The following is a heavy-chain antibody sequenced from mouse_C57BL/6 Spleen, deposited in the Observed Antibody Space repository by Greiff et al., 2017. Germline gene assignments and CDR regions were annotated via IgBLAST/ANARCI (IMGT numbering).Heavy chain of an antibody. V-gene: IGHV1-72*01. CDR1: GYTFTSYW. CDR2: IDPNSGGT. CDR3: ARAYYYGSSYVRYAMDY. J-gene: IGHJ4*01. D-gene: IGHD1-1*01. Sequence: VQLQQPGAELVKPGASVKLSCKASGYTFTSYWMHWVKQRPGRGLEWIGRIDPNSGGTKYNEQFKSKDTLTVDKPSSTAYMQLSSLSSEDSAVYYCARAYYYGSSYVRYAMDYWGQGTSVTVSS.